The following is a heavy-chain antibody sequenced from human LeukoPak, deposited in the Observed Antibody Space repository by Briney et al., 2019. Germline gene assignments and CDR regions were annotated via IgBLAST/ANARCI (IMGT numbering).Heavy chain of an antibody. CDR3: ARAMSGYSYGLYLY. CDR1: GFTFSSYS. D-gene: IGHD5-18*01. CDR2: ISSSSSYI. J-gene: IGHJ4*02. V-gene: IGHV3-21*01. Sequence: GGSLRLSCAASGFTFSSYSMNWVRQAPGKGLEWVSSISSSSSYIYYADSVKGRFTISRDNAKNSLYLQMNSLRAEDTAVYYCARAMSGYSYGLYLYWGQGTLVTVSS.